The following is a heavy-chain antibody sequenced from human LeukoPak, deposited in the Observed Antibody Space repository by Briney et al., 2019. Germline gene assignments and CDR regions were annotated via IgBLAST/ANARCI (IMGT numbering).Heavy chain of an antibody. J-gene: IGHJ4*02. V-gene: IGHV1-18*01. D-gene: IGHD6-13*01. CDR3: SRDHTLAAAEY. CDR1: GYTFISYG. Sequence: GASGKVSCKASGYTFISYGISWVRQAPGRGREGMGWISAYNCNTNYAQRLQGRVTMTTDTSTSTAYMELRSLGYDDTAVYYCSRDHTLAAAEYWGQGTLVTVSS. CDR2: ISAYNCNT.